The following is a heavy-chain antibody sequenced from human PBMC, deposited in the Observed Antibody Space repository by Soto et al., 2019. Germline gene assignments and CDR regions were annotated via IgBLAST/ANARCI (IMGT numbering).Heavy chain of an antibody. Sequence: SETLSLTCAVSGGSISSGGYSWSWIRQPPGKGLEWIGYIYYSGSTNYNPSLKSRVTISVDTSKNQFSLKLSSVTAADTAVYYCARAPSPDTAMVPFDYWGQGTLVTVSS. CDR3: ARAPSPDTAMVPFDY. D-gene: IGHD5-18*01. CDR2: IYYSGST. CDR1: GGSISSGGYS. V-gene: IGHV4-61*08. J-gene: IGHJ4*02.